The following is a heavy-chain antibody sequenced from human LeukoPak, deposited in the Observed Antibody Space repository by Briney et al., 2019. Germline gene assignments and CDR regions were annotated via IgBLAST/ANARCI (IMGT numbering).Heavy chain of an antibody. CDR3: ISEVRVRASASLGY. CDR2: MNSVGSTI. V-gene: IGHV3-74*01. D-gene: IGHD2-2*01. J-gene: IGHJ4*01. Sequence: GGSLRLSCAASGFTFSSYWMHWVRQAPGKGLVWVARMNSVGSTINYADSVKGRFTISRDNANNTLYLQMRSLRVDDTAVYYCISEVRVRASASLGYWGQGTLVTVSS. CDR1: GFTFSSYW.